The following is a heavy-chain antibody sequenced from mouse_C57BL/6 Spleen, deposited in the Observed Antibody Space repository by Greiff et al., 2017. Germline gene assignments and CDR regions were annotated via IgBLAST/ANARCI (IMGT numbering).Heavy chain of an antibody. J-gene: IGHJ4*01. Sequence: QVHVKQSGAELVRPGTSVKVSCKASGYAFTNYLIEWVKQRPGQGLEWIGVINPGSGGTNYNEKFKGKATLTADKSSSTAYMQLSSLTSEDSAVYFCARGEDYDDAMDYWGQGTSVTVSS. D-gene: IGHD2-4*01. CDR2: INPGSGGT. V-gene: IGHV1-54*01. CDR1: GYAFTNYL. CDR3: ARGEDYDDAMDY.